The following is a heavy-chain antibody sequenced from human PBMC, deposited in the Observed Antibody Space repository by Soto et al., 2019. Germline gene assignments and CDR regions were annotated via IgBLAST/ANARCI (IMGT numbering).Heavy chain of an antibody. J-gene: IGHJ4*01. CDR2: ISGSGGST. CDR1: GFTFSSYA. V-gene: IGHV3-23*01. Sequence: GGSLRLSCAASGFTFSSYAMSWVRQAPGKGLEWVSAISGSGGSTYYADSVKGRFTISRDNSKNMVYLQMNSLKTEDTGIYYCTTDSYSYIIVVRFEYWGHGTLVTVSS. D-gene: IGHD3-22*01. CDR3: TTDSYSYIIVVRFEY.